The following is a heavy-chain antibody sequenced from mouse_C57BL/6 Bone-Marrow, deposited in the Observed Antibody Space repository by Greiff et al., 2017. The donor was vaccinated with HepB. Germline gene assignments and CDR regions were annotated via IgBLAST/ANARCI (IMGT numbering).Heavy chain of an antibody. CDR2: ISYDGSN. V-gene: IGHV3-6*01. D-gene: IGHD3-1*01. J-gene: IGHJ3*01. CDR3: ARGSGSPWFAY. CDR1: GYSITSGYY. Sequence: VQLQQSGPGLVKPSQSLSLTCSVTGYSITSGYYWNWIRQFPGNKLEWMGYISYDGSNNYNPSLKNRISITRDTSKNQFFLKLNSVTTEDTATYYCARGSGSPWFAYWGQGTLVTVSA.